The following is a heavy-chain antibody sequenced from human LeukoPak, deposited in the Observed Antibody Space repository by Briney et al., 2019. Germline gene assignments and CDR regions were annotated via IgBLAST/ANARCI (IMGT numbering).Heavy chain of an antibody. J-gene: IGHJ4*02. Sequence: GGSLRLSCAASGFTFSTYYMTWVRQAPGKGLEWVAGVKQDGSENYYVDSVKGRFTISRDNSKNSLYLQINSLRAEDTAVYFCARERYCTSTTCYVGVPFGYWGQGTLVTVAS. D-gene: IGHD2-2*01. V-gene: IGHV3-7*01. CDR2: VKQDGSEN. CDR1: GFTFSTYY. CDR3: ARERYCTSTTCYVGVPFGY.